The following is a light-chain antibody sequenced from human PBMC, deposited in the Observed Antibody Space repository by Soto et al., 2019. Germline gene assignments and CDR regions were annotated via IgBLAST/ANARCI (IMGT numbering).Light chain of an antibody. J-gene: IGKJ1*01. CDR3: QQRSNWPPT. V-gene: IGKV3-11*01. CDR2: DVS. CDR1: QSVSFY. Sequence: EIVLTQSPATLSLSPGERATLSCRASQSVSFYLAWYQQKPGQAPRLLIYDVSNRATGIPGRFSGSGSGTDFTLTISSLEPEDFAVYYCQQRSNWPPTFGQGTKVEVK.